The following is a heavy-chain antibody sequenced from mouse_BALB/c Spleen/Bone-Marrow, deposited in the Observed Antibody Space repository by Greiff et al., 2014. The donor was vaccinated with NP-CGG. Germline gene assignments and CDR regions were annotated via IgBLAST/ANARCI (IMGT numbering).Heavy chain of an antibody. J-gene: IGHJ2*01. CDR3: TPHPFDY. V-gene: IGHV6-6*01. Sequence: EVKLMESGGGLVQPGGSMKLSCAASGFAFSDTWLDWVRQSPEKGPEWVAEIRTKADDHATYYAESVKGRFTISRDDSISSVYLQMNSLRAEDTGIYYCTPHPFDYWGQGTTLTVS. CDR1: GFAFSDTW. CDR2: IRTKADDHAT.